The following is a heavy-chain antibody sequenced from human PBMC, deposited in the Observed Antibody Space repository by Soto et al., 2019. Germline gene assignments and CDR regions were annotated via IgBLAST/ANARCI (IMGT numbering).Heavy chain of an antibody. D-gene: IGHD4-17*01. Sequence: EVQLVESGGGLVQDGGSLRLSCAASGFTFSNFWMSWVRQAPGKGLEWVANIKLDGSEKYYVDSVKGRFTISRDNAKNSLHLQKKSLRVGDSTVYYCAKGHYDDWLGWGHETLVTVSS. J-gene: IGHJ4*01. CDR1: GFTFSNFW. CDR2: IKLDGSEK. V-gene: IGHV3-7*05. CDR3: AKGHYDDWLG.